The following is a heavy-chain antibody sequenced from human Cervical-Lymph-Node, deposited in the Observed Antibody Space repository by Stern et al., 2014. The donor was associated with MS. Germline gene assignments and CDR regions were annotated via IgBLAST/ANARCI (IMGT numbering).Heavy chain of an antibody. V-gene: IGHV1-2*02. CDR3: ARDEAGPSYYYGMDV. CDR1: GYTFTGYY. Sequence: VQLVQSGAEVKKPGASVKVSCKASGYTFTGYYMHWVRQAPGQGLEWMGWINPNSGGTNYAQKFQGRVTITRDTSISTTYMDLSRLRSDDTAVYYCARDEAGPSYYYGMDVWGQGTTVTVSS. D-gene: IGHD6-19*01. CDR2: INPNSGGT. J-gene: IGHJ6*02.